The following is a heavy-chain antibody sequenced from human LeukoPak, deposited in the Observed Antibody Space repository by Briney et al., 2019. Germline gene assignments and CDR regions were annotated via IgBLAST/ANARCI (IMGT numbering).Heavy chain of an antibody. Sequence: SETLSLTCAVYGGSFSGYYWSWIRQPPGKGLEWIGEINHSGSTNYNPSLKSRVTISVDTSKNQFSLKLSSVTAADTAVYYCASVPAAIGVDPFDVWGQGTTVTVSS. CDR2: INHSGST. CDR1: GGSFSGYY. CDR3: ASVPAAIGVDPFDV. V-gene: IGHV4-34*01. D-gene: IGHD2-2*02. J-gene: IGHJ3*01.